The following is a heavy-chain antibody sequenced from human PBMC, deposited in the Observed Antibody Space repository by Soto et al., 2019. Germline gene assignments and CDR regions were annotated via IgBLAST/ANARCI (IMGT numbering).Heavy chain of an antibody. CDR1: GGSFSGYY. CDR3: ARGGGYCSGGSCYGPRGWFDP. J-gene: IGHJ5*02. D-gene: IGHD2-15*01. V-gene: IGHV4-34*01. Sequence: ETLSLTCAVYGGSFSGYYWSWIRQPPGKGLEWIGEINHSGSTNYNPSLKSRVTISVDTSKNQFSLKLSSVTAADTAVYYCARGGGYCSGGSCYGPRGWFDPWGQGTLVTVSS. CDR2: INHSGST.